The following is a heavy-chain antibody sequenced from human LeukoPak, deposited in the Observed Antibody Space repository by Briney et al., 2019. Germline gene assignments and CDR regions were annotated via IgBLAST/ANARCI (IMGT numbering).Heavy chain of an antibody. V-gene: IGHV3-11*01. CDR3: ATGGAGFDT. D-gene: IGHD5-12*01. Sequence: PGGSLRLSCAASGFTFNDYYMSWIRQAPGKGLEWLSYINIGGTNTHYADSVKGRFTISRDNPKKSLYLEMNNLRAEDTAVYYCATGGAGFDTGGQGVLVTVSS. CDR1: GFTFNDYY. CDR2: INIGGTNT. J-gene: IGHJ5*02.